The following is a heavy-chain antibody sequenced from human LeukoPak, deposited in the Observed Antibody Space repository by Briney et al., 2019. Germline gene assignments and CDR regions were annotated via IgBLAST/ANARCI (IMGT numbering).Heavy chain of an antibody. CDR1: GGSISSYY. CDR3: ARGITGTIIGAFDI. J-gene: IGHJ3*02. V-gene: IGHV4-59*01. D-gene: IGHD1-7*01. Sequence: SETLSLTCTVSGGSISSYYWSWIRQPPGKELEWIGYIYYSGSTNYNPSLKSRVTISVDTSKNQFSLRLSSVTAADTAVYYCARGITGTIIGAFDIWGQGTMVTVSS. CDR2: IYYSGST.